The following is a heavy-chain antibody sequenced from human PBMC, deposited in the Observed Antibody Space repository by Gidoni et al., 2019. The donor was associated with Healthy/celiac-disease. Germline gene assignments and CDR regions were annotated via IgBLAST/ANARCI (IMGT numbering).Heavy chain of an antibody. CDR3: TTPGGPVLRFLEWSPYDAFDI. Sequence: EVQLVESGGGLVKPGGSLRLSCAASGFTFSNDWMSWVRQAQGKGLEGVVRIKSKTEIGTTNYAAPVKGRFTISRDDSKNTLNLQMNSLKTEDTAVYYCTTPGGPVLRFLEWSPYDAFDIWGQGTMVTVSS. V-gene: IGHV3-15*01. D-gene: IGHD3-3*01. CDR2: IKSKTEIGTT. CDR1: GFTFSNDW. J-gene: IGHJ3*02.